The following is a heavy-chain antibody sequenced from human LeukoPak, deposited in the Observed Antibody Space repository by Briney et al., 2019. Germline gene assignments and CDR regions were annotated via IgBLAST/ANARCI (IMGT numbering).Heavy chain of an antibody. J-gene: IGHJ5*02. CDR3: ARDPSNTSGWKTWFDP. Sequence: ASVKVSCKTSGFTFTNYGISWVRQAPGQGLEWMGWISAYNGDTKYALKFQGRVTMTTDTSTSTAFMEVRSLRSDDTAVYYCARDPSNTSGWKTWFDPWGQGTLVTVSS. CDR2: ISAYNGDT. V-gene: IGHV1-18*01. CDR1: GFTFTNYG. D-gene: IGHD6-19*01.